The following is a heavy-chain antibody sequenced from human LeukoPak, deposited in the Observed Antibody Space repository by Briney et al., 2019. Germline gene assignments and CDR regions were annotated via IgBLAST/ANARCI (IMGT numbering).Heavy chain of an antibody. V-gene: IGHV3-21*01. D-gene: IGHD3-22*01. J-gene: IGHJ4*02. CDR1: GFTFSRYS. CDR3: ARADDTSGFYQ. Sequence: AGGSLRLSCAASGFTFSRYSMNWVRQAPGKGLEWVSSISSSSIYIFYADSVKGRFTISRDNAKNSLYLQMNSLRGEDTAVYYCARADDTSGFYQWGQGIPVIVSS. CDR2: ISSSSIYI.